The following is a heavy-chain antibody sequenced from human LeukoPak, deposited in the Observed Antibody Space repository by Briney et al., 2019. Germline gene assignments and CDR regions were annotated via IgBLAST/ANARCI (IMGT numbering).Heavy chain of an antibody. CDR1: GFTFSSYG. CDR2: IWYDGSNK. D-gene: IGHD3-10*01. J-gene: IGHJ6*02. Sequence: GGSLRLSCAASGFTFSSYGMHWVRQAPGQGLEWVAVIWYDGSNKYYADSVKGRFTISRDNSKNTLYLQMNSLRAEDTAVYYCARDRGFGESHYYYGMDVWGQGTTV. CDR3: ARDRGFGESHYYYGMDV. V-gene: IGHV3-33*01.